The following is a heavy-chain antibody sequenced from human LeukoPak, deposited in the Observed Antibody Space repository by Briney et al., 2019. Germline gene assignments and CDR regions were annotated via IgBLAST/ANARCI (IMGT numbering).Heavy chain of an antibody. Sequence: ASVKVSCKVSGYTLTELSMHWVRQAPGKGLEWMGGFDPEDGETIYAQKFQGRVTMTEDTSTDTAYMELSSLRSEDTAVYYCATGANCSSTSCPFPYYYYGMDVWGQGTTVTVSS. J-gene: IGHJ6*02. CDR2: FDPEDGET. CDR1: GYTLTELS. V-gene: IGHV1-24*01. CDR3: ATGANCSSTSCPFPYYYYGMDV. D-gene: IGHD2-2*01.